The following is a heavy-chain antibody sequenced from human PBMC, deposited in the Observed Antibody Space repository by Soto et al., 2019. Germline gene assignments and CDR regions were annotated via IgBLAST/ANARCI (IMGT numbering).Heavy chain of an antibody. V-gene: IGHV1-2*04. CDR2: INPNSGGT. Sequence: GASVKVSCKACGYTFTGYYMHWVRQAPGQGLEWMGWINPNSGGTNYAQKFQGWVTMTRDTSISTAYMELSGLRSDDTAVYYCARGYSISSEYYYYYYYGMDVCGQGTTVTVSS. D-gene: IGHD6-6*01. CDR3: ARGYSISSEYYYYYYYGMDV. J-gene: IGHJ6*01. CDR1: GYTFTGYY.